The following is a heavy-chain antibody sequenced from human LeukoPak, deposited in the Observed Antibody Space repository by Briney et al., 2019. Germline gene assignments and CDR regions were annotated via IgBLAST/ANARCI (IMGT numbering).Heavy chain of an antibody. CDR2: INHSGST. V-gene: IGHV4-34*01. J-gene: IGHJ5*02. CDR3: ARAAPDYGGNSGYWLDL. CDR1: GGSFSGYY. Sequence: PSETLSLTCAVYGGSFSGYYWSWIRQPPGKGLEWIGEINHSGSTNYNPSLKSRVAISVDTSKNQFSLKLSSVTAADTAVYYCARAAPDYGGNSGYWLDLWGQGTLVTVSS. D-gene: IGHD4-23*01.